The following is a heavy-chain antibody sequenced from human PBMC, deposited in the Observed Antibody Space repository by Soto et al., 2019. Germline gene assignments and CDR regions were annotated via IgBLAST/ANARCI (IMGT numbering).Heavy chain of an antibody. D-gene: IGHD3-16*01. CDR2: IIGSGGST. V-gene: IGHV3-23*01. Sequence: PVRFLRLCCGASGFTCSSYAMSWVRQAPGKGLEWVSAIIGSGGSTYYADSVKGRCTSSRDNSKNTLYLQMNSLRAEDTAVYYCAKDDIMITFGGVSLNFDCWGQGTLVTVSS. J-gene: IGHJ4*02. CDR1: GFTCSSYA. CDR3: AKDDIMITFGGVSLNFDC.